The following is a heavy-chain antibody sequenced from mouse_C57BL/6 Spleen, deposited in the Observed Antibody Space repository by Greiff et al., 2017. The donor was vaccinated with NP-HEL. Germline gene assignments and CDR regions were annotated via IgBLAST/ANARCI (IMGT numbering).Heavy chain of an antibody. Sequence: VQVVESGAELVKPGASVKLSCKASGYTFTSYWMQWVKQRPGQGLEWIGEIDPSDSYTNYNQKFKGKATLTVDTSSSTAYMQLSRLTSEDSAVYYCARKNYDHYYAMDYWGQGTSVTVSS. J-gene: IGHJ4*01. CDR2: IDPSDSYT. CDR1: GYTFTSYW. V-gene: IGHV1-50*01. CDR3: ARKNYDHYYAMDY. D-gene: IGHD2-4*01.